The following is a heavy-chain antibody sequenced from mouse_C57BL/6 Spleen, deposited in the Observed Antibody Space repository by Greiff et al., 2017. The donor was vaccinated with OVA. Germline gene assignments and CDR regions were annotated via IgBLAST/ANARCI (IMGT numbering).Heavy chain of an antibody. D-gene: IGHD1-1*01. CDR2: IYHRDGST. CDR1: GYTFTDHT. J-gene: IGHJ4*01. Sequence: QVQLQQSDAELVKPGASVKISCKVSGYTFTDHTIHWMKQRPAQGLEWIGYIYHRDGSTKYNEKFKGKATLTEDKSSSTAYMQINSLTSENSAGYFCARLWHDGRGWEYWGKGASVTASS. CDR3: ARLWHDGRGWEY. V-gene: IGHV1-78*01.